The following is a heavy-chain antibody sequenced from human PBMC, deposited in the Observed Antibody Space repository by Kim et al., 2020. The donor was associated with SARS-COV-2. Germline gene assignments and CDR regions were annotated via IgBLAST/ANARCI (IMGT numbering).Heavy chain of an antibody. CDR3: ASAMGYYDSSGYYPDWSYGMDV. CDR2: IIPIFGTA. J-gene: IGHJ6*02. D-gene: IGHD3-22*01. Sequence: SVKVSCKASGGTFSSYAISWVRQAPGQGLEWMGGIIPIFGTANYAQKFQGRVTITADESTSTAYMELSSLRSEDTAVYYCASAMGYYDSSGYYPDWSYGMDVWGQGTTVTVSS. CDR1: GGTFSSYA. V-gene: IGHV1-69*13.